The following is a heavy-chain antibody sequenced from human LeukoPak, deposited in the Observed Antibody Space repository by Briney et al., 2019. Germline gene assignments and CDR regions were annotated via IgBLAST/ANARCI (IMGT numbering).Heavy chain of an antibody. Sequence: GVPLTLPCALSGFTYSDHYMLGPPQAPEKGLEWVGRSRNRAKSYTTDYAASVKGRFTISRDDSKSTLYLQMNSLETEDTAVYYCSRDATGDHWGREPWSASPQ. CDR2: SRNRAKSYTT. J-gene: IGHJ4*02. V-gene: IGHV3-72*01. CDR3: SRDATGDH. CDR1: GFTYSDHY.